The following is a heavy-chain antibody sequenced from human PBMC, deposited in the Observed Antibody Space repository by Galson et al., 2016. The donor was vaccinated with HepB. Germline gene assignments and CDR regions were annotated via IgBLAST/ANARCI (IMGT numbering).Heavy chain of an antibody. CDR1: GFTIGDYA. V-gene: IGHV3-49*03. CDR2: VRSKAFGGTT. Sequence: SLRLSCAASGFTIGDYAMSWFRQAPGKGPEWVGFVRSKAFGGTTEYAASVKGRFTISRDDSRSIAYLQMNSLKTEDTGVYYCSSPLYATSPRTIDVWGQGTTVTVSS. J-gene: IGHJ6*02. CDR3: SSPLYATSPRTIDV. D-gene: IGHD2-2*01.